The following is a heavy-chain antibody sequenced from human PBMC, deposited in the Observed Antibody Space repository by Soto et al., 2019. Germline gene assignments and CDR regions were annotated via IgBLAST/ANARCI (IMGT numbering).Heavy chain of an antibody. Sequence: EVQLVESGGGLVQPGGSLKLSCAASGFTFSGSAMHWVRQASGKGLEWVGGIRSKANTYATAYAASVKGRFTISRDDSKNTAYLQMNSLKTEDTAMYYCTSNSPDDWIRKWGQGTLVTVSS. V-gene: IGHV3-73*02. D-gene: IGHD5-18*01. CDR3: TSNSPDDWIRK. CDR2: IRSKANTYAT. CDR1: GFTFSGSA. J-gene: IGHJ4*02.